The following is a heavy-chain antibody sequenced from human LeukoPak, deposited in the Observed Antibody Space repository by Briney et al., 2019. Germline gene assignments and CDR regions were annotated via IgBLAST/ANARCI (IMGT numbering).Heavy chain of an antibody. Sequence: ASVKVSCKASRYTFTGYYMHWVRQAPGQGLEWMGWINPNSGGTNYAQKFQGRVTMTRDTSISTAYMELSRLRSDDTAVYYCARDSARHITIFGVVIEGYMDVWGKGTTVTVSS. CDR3: ARDSARHITIFGVVIEGYMDV. V-gene: IGHV1-2*02. CDR1: RYTFTGYY. CDR2: INPNSGGT. J-gene: IGHJ6*03. D-gene: IGHD3-3*01.